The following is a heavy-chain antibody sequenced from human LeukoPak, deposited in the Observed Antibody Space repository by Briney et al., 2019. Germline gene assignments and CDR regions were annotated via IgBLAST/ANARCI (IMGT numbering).Heavy chain of an antibody. D-gene: IGHD4-11*01. V-gene: IGHV4-34*01. CDR2: INHSGST. CDR1: GGSFSGYY. CDR3: ARGGRGYSNYVLFPFDY. J-gene: IGHJ4*02. Sequence: SETLSLTCAVYGGSFSGYYWSWIRQPLGKGLEWIGEINHSGSTNYNPSLKSRVTISVDTSKNQFSLKLSSVTAADTAVYYCARGGRGYSNYVLFPFDYWGQGTLVTVSS.